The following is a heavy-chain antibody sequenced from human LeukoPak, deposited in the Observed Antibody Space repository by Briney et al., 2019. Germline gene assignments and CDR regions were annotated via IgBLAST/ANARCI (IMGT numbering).Heavy chain of an antibody. CDR2: IYHSGST. Sequence: SETLSLTCTVSGYSISSGYYWGWIRPPPGKGLEWIGSIYHSGSTYYNPSLKSRVTISVDTSKNQFSLKLSSVTAADTAVYYCARDTRNYYDSSGYYVLDYWGQGTLVTVSS. J-gene: IGHJ4*02. V-gene: IGHV4-38-2*02. CDR3: ARDTRNYYDSSGYYVLDY. CDR1: GYSISSGYY. D-gene: IGHD3-22*01.